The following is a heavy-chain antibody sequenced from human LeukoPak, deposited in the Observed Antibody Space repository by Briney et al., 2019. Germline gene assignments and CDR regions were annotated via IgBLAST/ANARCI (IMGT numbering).Heavy chain of an antibody. Sequence: SETLSLTCAVYGGSFSGYHWSWIRQPPGKGLEWIGEINHSGSTNYNPSLKSRVTISVDTSKNQFSLKLSSVTAADTAVYYCARGYSGYDSGVIYYYYYGMDVWGQGTTVTVSS. J-gene: IGHJ6*02. CDR2: INHSGST. CDR1: GGSFSGYH. CDR3: ARGYSGYDSGVIYYYYYGMDV. D-gene: IGHD5-12*01. V-gene: IGHV4-34*01.